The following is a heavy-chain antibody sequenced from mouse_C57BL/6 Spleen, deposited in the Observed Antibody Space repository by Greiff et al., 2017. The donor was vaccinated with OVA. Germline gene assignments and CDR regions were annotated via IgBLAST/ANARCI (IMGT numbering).Heavy chain of an antibody. CDR3: ARQDNYYFDY. CDR1: GYAFSSSW. J-gene: IGHJ2*01. D-gene: IGHD1-3*01. V-gene: IGHV1-82*01. CDR2: IYPGDGDT. Sequence: QVQLQQSGPELVKPGASVKISCKASGYAFSSSWMNWVKQRPGKGLEWIGRIYPGDGDTNYNGKFKGKATLTADKSSSTAYMQLSSLTSEDSAVYFCARQDNYYFDYWGQGTTLTVSS.